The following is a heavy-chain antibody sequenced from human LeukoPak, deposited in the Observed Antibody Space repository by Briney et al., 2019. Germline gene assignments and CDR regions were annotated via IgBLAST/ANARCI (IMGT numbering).Heavy chain of an antibody. CDR1: GGSISSYY. D-gene: IGHD3-10*01. Sequence: PSETLSLTCTVSGGSISSYYWSWIRQPPGKGLEWIGYIYYSGSTNYNPSLKSRVTISVDTSKNQFSLKLSSVTAADTAVYYCARGRDYYGSGSYYRLCWFDPWGQGTLVTVSS. V-gene: IGHV4-59*12. J-gene: IGHJ5*02. CDR2: IYYSGST. CDR3: ARGRDYYGSGSYYRLCWFDP.